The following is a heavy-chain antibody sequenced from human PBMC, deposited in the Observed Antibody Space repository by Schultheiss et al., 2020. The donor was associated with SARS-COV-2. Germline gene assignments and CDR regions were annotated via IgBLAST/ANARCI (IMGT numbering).Heavy chain of an antibody. CDR2: ISSSSSYI. Sequence: GESLKISCAASGFTFSSYSMNWVRQAPGKGLEWVSSISSSSSYIYYADSVKGRFTISRDNAKNSFYLQMNSLRAEDTAVYYCYLRGVISDFYGMDVWGQGTTVTVSS. CDR3: YLRGVISDFYGMDV. V-gene: IGHV3-21*04. J-gene: IGHJ6*02. CDR1: GFTFSSYS. D-gene: IGHD3-10*01.